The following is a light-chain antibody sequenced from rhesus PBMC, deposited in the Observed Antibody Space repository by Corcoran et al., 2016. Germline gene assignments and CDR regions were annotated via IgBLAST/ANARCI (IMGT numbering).Light chain of an antibody. CDR2: KAS. V-gene: IGKV1-22*01. CDR1: QSISSW. J-gene: IGKJ1*01. Sequence: DIQMTQSPSSLSASVGDTVTITCRASQSISSWLDWYQQKPGKAPKLLIYKASSLQSGVPSRFSGRGSGTDCTRTISSLQPEDFATYYCLQYSSSPWTFGQGTKVEIK. CDR3: LQYSSSPWT.